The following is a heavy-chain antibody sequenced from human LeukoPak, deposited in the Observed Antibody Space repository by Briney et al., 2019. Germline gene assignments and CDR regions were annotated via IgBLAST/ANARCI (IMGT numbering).Heavy chain of an antibody. CDR3: ARGDFWSAHYTGYYYYYMDV. J-gene: IGHJ6*03. V-gene: IGHV1-69*13. D-gene: IGHD3-3*01. CDR1: VGTFSSYA. CDR2: IIPIFGTA. Sequence: SVKVSCKASVGTFSSYAISWVRQAPGQGLEWMGGIIPIFGTANNAQKFQVRVTITADESTSTAYMELSSLRSEDTAVYYCARGDFWSAHYTGYYYYYMDVWGKGTTVTVSS.